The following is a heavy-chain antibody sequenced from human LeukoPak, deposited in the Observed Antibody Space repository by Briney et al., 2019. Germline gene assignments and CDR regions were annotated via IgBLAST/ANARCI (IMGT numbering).Heavy chain of an antibody. Sequence: SETLSLTCTVSGGSVSNSLYYWSWIRQPPGKGLEWIGYIYYNGDTNYNPSLKSRVIISIDTSSNQFSLRLNSMTAADTAVYYCARKRTTLEWLFFDYWGQGTLVTVSS. CDR2: IYYNGDT. CDR3: ARKRTTLEWLFFDY. D-gene: IGHD3-3*01. V-gene: IGHV4-61*01. J-gene: IGHJ4*02. CDR1: GGSVSNSLYY.